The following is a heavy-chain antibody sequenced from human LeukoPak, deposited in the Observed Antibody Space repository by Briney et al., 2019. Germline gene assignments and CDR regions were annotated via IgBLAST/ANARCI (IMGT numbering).Heavy chain of an antibody. V-gene: IGHV3-74*01. CDR1: GFTFSSYW. D-gene: IGHD2-15*01. Sequence: GGSLRLSCAASGFTFSSYWMHWVRQAPGKGLVWVSRIISDGSSATYADSVKGRFTISRDSAKNTLYLQMNSLRAEDTAVYYCAKAPYSSVPRSGWFDPWGQGTLVTVSS. CDR2: IISDGSSA. J-gene: IGHJ5*02. CDR3: AKAPYSSVPRSGWFDP.